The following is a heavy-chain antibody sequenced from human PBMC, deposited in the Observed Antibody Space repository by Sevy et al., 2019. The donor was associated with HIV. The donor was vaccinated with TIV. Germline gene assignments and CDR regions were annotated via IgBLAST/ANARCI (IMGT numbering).Heavy chain of an antibody. Sequence: GSLKISCKGSGYSFTSYWIGWVRQMPGKGLEWMGIIYPGDSDTRYSPSFQGQVTISADKSISTAYLQWSSLKASDTAMYYCARQLTTVTRADAFDIWGQGTMVTVSS. CDR2: IYPGDSDT. D-gene: IGHD4-17*01. CDR3: ARQLTTVTRADAFDI. V-gene: IGHV5-51*01. J-gene: IGHJ3*02. CDR1: GYSFTSYW.